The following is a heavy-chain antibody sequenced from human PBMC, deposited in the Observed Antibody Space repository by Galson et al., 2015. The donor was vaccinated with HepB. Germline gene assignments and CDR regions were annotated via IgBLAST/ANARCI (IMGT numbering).Heavy chain of an antibody. CDR3: VKEGSWFGGGWFDP. CDR1: GFIFRHHV. J-gene: IGHJ5*02. V-gene: IGHV3-23*01. Sequence: SLRLSCAGSGFIFRHHVMAWIRQAPGKGLEWVSGINGRGSTRSYSDAVKGRFSISRDNSKDTVFLQMDNLRAEDTAVYYCVKEGSWFGGGWFDPWGQGALVTVS. D-gene: IGHD3-16*01. CDR2: INGRGSTR.